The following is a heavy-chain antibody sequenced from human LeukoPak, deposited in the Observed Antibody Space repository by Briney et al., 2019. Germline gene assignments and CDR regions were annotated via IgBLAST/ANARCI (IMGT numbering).Heavy chain of an antibody. CDR2: VSPNSGNS. CDR1: GYTFTTFD. J-gene: IGHJ4*02. CDR3: ARGISAGVDY. Sequence: ASVRVSCKASGYTFTTFDINWVRQATGQGLEWLGGVSPNSGNSDSAQKFQGRVTMTRDTSISTVFLELSNLRSDDTAVYYCARGISAGVDYWGQGTLVTVSS. D-gene: IGHD6-13*01. V-gene: IGHV1-8*01.